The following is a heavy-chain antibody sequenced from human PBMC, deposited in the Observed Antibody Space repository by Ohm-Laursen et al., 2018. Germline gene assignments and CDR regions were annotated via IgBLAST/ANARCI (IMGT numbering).Heavy chain of an antibody. Sequence: SLRLSCTAFGFTFSDYWMHWVRQAPGKGLEWVASIKQDGTEKHYVESMQGRFTISRDNAKNSVYLQMNSLRAEDTAIYYCARDPIDNNGYNPDYWGQGTLVTVSS. CDR3: ARDPIDNNGYNPDY. V-gene: IGHV3-7*01. J-gene: IGHJ4*02. CDR1: GFTFSDYW. CDR2: IKQDGTEK. D-gene: IGHD1-14*01.